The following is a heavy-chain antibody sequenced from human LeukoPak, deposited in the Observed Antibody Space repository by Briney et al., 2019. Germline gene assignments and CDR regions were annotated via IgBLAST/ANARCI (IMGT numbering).Heavy chain of an antibody. CDR3: AKGSTFYYGSSVYYFYIDV. Sequence: GGSLRLSCAASGFTYSNYAMSRVRQAPGKGLEWVSFISGSDVSTYYADSVKGQFIISRDNSRNTLYLQMDSVRSEDTGVYYCAKGSTFYYGSSVYYFYIDVWGIGTTVTVSS. CDR1: GFTYSNYA. D-gene: IGHD3-22*01. CDR2: ISGSDVST. V-gene: IGHV3-23*01. J-gene: IGHJ6*03.